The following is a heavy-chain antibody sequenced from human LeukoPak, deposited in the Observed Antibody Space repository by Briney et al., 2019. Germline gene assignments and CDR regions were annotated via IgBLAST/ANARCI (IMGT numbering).Heavy chain of an antibody. J-gene: IGHJ4*02. CDR1: GFPLSSYW. CDR2: IKQDGSKK. D-gene: IGHD5-24*01. Sequence: GGSLRLSCVTSGFPLSSYWMTWIRQAPGKGLEWVANIKQDGSKKSYVDSVKGRFTISRDNAKNSLYLQMNSLRAEDTAIYYCTRVGYIDDGIDYWGQGTLVTVSS. V-gene: IGHV3-7*04. CDR3: TRVGYIDDGIDY.